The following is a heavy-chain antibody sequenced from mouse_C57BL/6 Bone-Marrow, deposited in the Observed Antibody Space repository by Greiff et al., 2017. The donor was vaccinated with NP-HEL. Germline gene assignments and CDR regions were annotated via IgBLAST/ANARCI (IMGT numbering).Heavy chain of an antibody. V-gene: IGHV1-74*01. D-gene: IGHD1-2*01. Sequence: QVQLQQPGAELVKPGASVKVSCKASGYTFTSYWMHWVKQRPGQGLEWIGRIHPSDSDTNYNQKFKGKATLTVDKSSSTAYLQLSSLTSEDTAMYYGAIEFINTVPEYWGQGTTLTVSA. J-gene: IGHJ2*01. CDR1: GYTFTSYW. CDR3: AIEFINTVPEY. CDR2: IHPSDSDT.